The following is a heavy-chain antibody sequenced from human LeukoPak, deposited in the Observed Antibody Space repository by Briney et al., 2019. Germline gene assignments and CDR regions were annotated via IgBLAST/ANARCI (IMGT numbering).Heavy chain of an antibody. CDR1: GFTFSSYS. CDR2: ISSSDNTI. V-gene: IGHV3-48*04. Sequence: PGGSLRLSXAASGFTFSSYSMNWVRQAPGKGLEWVSYISSSDNTIYYADSVKGRFTISRDNAKLYLQMNSLRAEDTAFYYCARGGAVAGLDYWGQGTLVTVSS. D-gene: IGHD6-19*01. CDR3: ARGGAVAGLDY. J-gene: IGHJ4*02.